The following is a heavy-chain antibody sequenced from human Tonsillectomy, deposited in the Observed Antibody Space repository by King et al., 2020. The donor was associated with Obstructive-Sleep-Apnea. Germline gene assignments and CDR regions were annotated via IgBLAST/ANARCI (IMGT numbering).Heavy chain of an antibody. D-gene: IGHD3-10*01. Sequence: HVQLQESGPGLVKPSETLSLTCTVSGGSISSYYWSWIRQPAGKGLEWIGRIYTSGSTNYNPSLKSRVTMSVDTSKNQFSLKLSSVTAADTAVYYCARGAATMVRGVNYYYYYGMDVWGQGTTVTVSS. CDR3: ARGAATMVRGVNYYYYYGMDV. V-gene: IGHV4-4*07. CDR1: GGSISSYY. CDR2: IYTSGST. J-gene: IGHJ6*02.